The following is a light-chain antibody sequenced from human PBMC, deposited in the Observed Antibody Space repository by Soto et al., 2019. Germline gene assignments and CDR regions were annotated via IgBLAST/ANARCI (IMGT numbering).Light chain of an antibody. J-gene: IGLJ3*02. Sequence: QLVLTQSPSASASLGASVKLTCTLNSGHSSYAIAWHQQQPEKGPRYLMKINIDGSHTNGDGIPDRFSGSSSGTERYLTISSLQSDDEADYYCQTWGTAMQMVFGGGTKLTVL. CDR3: QTWGTAMQMV. CDR2: INIDGSH. V-gene: IGLV4-69*01. CDR1: SGHSSYA.